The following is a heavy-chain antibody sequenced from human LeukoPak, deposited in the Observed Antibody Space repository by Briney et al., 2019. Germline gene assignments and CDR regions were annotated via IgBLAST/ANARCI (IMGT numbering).Heavy chain of an antibody. J-gene: IGHJ4*02. D-gene: IGHD6-19*01. V-gene: IGHV3-23*01. CDR2: ITGSGDGT. CDR1: GFTFSTYA. CDR3: APPGYSSEYY. Sequence: PGGSLRLSCAASGFTFSTYAMTWVRQAPGKGLEWVSSITGSGDGTSAADSVKGRFSISRDNSKNTLYLQMNSLRVEDTAVYYCAPPGYSSEYYWGQGTLVTVSS.